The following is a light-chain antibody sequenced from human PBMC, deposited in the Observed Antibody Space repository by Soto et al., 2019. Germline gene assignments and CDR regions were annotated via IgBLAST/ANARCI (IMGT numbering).Light chain of an antibody. Sequence: QSALTQPASLSGSPGQSITISCTGTSSDIGAYDYVSWFQQHPGKAPKLMISEVNNRPSGVSNRFSGSKSGNTAYLTISGVPVDDEVEYISFSFTTAGTYVFGAGTKFTV. V-gene: IGLV2-14*01. CDR3: FSFTTAGTYV. CDR2: EVN. J-gene: IGLJ1*01. CDR1: SSDIGAYDY.